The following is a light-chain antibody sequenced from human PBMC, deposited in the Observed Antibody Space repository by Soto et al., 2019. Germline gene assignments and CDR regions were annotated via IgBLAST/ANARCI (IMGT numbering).Light chain of an antibody. V-gene: IGLV1-40*01. Sequence: QSVLAQPPSVSGAPGQRVTISCTGSSSNFGAGYDVHWYQHPPETAPKLLIYGSSNRPSGVPDRFSGSKSGTSASLTITGLQAEDEADYYCQSYDNSLSGWVFGGGTKLTVL. J-gene: IGLJ3*02. CDR3: QSYDNSLSGWV. CDR2: GSS. CDR1: SSNFGAGYD.